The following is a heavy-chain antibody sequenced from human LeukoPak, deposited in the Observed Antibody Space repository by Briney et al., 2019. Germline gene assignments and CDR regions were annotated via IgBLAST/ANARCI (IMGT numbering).Heavy chain of an antibody. D-gene: IGHD2-15*01. CDR1: GFTFSSYS. V-gene: IGHV3-21*01. J-gene: IGHJ4*02. CDR2: ISSSSSYI. Sequence: GGSLRLSCAASGFTFSSYSMNWVRQAPGKGLEWVSSISSSSSYIYYTDSVKGRFTLSRDNAKKSLYLQMNSLRAEDTAVYYCARAPHPYCSGGNCIYFDYWGQGTLVIVSS. CDR3: ARAPHPYCSGGNCIYFDY.